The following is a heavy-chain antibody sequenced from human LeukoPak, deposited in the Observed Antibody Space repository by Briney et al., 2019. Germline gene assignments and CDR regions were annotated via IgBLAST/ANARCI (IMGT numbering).Heavy chain of an antibody. Sequence: SETLSLTCTVSGYSISSGYYWGWIRQPPGKGLEWIGSIYYSGSTYYNPSLKSRVTISVDTSKNQFSLKLSSVTAADTAVYYCARGRPYCSGGSCYSGYYYYMDVWGKATTVTVSS. D-gene: IGHD2-15*01. CDR2: IYYSGST. J-gene: IGHJ6*03. V-gene: IGHV4-38-2*02. CDR3: ARGRPYCSGGSCYSGYYYYMDV. CDR1: GYSISSGYY.